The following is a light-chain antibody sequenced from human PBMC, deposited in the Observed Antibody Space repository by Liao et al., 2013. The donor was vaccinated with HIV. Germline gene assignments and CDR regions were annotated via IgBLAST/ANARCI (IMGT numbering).Light chain of an antibody. CDR1: KLGDKY. J-gene: IGLJ1*01. Sequence: SYELTQPPSVSVSPGQTASITCSGDKLGDKYACWYQQKPGQSPVVVIYQDTKRPSGIPERFSGSNSANTATLTISRVEAGDEADYYCQVWDSYSDHYFFGTGTKVTVL. V-gene: IGLV3-1*01. CDR2: QDT. CDR3: QVWDSYSDHYF.